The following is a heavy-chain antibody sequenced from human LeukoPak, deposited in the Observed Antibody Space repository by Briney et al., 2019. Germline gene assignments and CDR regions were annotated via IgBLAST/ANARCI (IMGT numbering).Heavy chain of an antibody. CDR1: GGSISSGGYY. V-gene: IGHV4-31*03. Sequence: SETLSLTCTVSGGSISSGGYYWSWIRQHPGKGLEWIGYIYYSGGTYYNPSLKSRVTISVDTSKNQFSLKLSSVTAADTAVYYCASGPDDSLIFDPWGQGTLVTVSS. D-gene: IGHD3-22*01. CDR2: IYYSGGT. J-gene: IGHJ5*02. CDR3: ASGPDDSLIFDP.